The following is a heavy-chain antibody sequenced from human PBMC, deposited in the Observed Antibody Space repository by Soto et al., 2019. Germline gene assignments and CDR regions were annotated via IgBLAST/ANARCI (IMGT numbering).Heavy chain of an antibody. Sequence: SLKVSCKASGGTFSSYAISWVRQAPGQGLEWMGGIIPIFGTANYAQKFQGRVTITADESTSTAYMELSSLRTEDTAVYYCARDDPYCSGGSCYYDYWGQGTLVTVSS. D-gene: IGHD2-15*01. CDR3: ARDDPYCSGGSCYYDY. CDR1: GGTFSSYA. CDR2: IIPIFGTA. V-gene: IGHV1-69*13. J-gene: IGHJ4*02.